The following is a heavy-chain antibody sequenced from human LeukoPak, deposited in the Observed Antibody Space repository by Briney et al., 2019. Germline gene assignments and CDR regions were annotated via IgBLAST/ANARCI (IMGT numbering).Heavy chain of an antibody. Sequence: ASVKVSRKASGYTFTSYGISWVRQAPGQGLEWMGWISAYNGNTNYAQKLQGRVTMTTDASTSTAYMELRSLRSDDTAVYYCAKDPEWDFYCSSTSCYGVYFDYWGQGTLVTVSS. D-gene: IGHD2-2*01. CDR2: ISAYNGNT. V-gene: IGHV1-18*01. J-gene: IGHJ4*02. CDR1: GYTFTSYG. CDR3: AKDPEWDFYCSSTSCYGVYFDY.